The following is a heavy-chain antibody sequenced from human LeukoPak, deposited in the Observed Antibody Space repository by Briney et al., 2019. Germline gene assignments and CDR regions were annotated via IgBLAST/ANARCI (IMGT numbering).Heavy chain of an antibody. CDR2: IWFDGSNQ. D-gene: IGHD3-10*01. CDR3: ASDYGSGADY. CDR1: GFTFSSFG. V-gene: IGHV3-33*01. J-gene: IGHJ4*02. Sequence: GGSLRLSCAASGFTFSSFGMHWVRQVPGKGLEWVALIWFDGSNQYYADSVKGRFTISRDNSRNTLYLQMNSLRAEDTGVYYCASDYGSGADYWGQGTLVTVSS.